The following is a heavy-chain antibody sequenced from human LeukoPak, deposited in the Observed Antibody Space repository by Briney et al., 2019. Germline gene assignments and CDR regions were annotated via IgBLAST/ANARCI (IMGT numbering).Heavy chain of an antibody. CDR2: IKQDGSEK. CDR1: GFTFSSYW. Sequence: GGSLRLSCAASGFTFSSYWMSWVRQAPGKGLEWVANIKQDGSEKYYVDSVKGRFTISRDNAKNSLYLQMNSLRAEDTAVYYCARDRYYYGSGRPLYYWGQGTLVTVSS. D-gene: IGHD3-10*01. CDR3: ARDRYYYGSGRPLYY. J-gene: IGHJ4*02. V-gene: IGHV3-7*04.